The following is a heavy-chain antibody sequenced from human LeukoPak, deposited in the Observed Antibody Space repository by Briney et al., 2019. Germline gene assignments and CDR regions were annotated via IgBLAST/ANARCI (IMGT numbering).Heavy chain of an antibody. D-gene: IGHD1-26*01. CDR1: GFTFSSYA. Sequence: GGSLRLSCAASGFTFSSYAMHWVRQAPGKGLEWVAIISYDGSNKYYADSVKGRFTISRDNSKNTLYLQMNSLRAEDTAVYYCAKKQLRWELLAYYFDYWGQGTLVTVSP. V-gene: IGHV3-30-3*02. CDR2: ISYDGSNK. J-gene: IGHJ4*02. CDR3: AKKQLRWELLAYYFDY.